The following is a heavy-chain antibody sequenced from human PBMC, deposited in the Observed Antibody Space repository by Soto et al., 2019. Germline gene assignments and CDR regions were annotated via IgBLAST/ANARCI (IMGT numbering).Heavy chain of an antibody. CDR1: EYTFTTYE. CDR3: ANYNYYSGLDV. CDR2: MNPNSGST. J-gene: IGHJ6*02. Sequence: QVQLVQSGAEVKKPGASVKVSCKASEYTFTTYEINWVRQAPGQGLEWMGWMNPNSGSTGYAQKFQGRVTMTRNTSISTAYMELSSLRSEDTAVYYCANYNYYSGLDVWGQGSPVTVSS. V-gene: IGHV1-8*01.